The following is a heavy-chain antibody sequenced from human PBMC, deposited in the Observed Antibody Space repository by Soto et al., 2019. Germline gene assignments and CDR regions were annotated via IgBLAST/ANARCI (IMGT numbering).Heavy chain of an antibody. D-gene: IGHD3-10*02. J-gene: IGHJ4*02. CDR3: ARGAPWDYVMYYFDY. CDR1: GFTFSSYS. V-gene: IGHV3-48*02. Sequence: PGGSLRLSCAASGFTFSSYSMNWVRQAPGKGLEWVSYISSSSSTIYYADSVKGRFTISRDNAKNSLYLQMNSLRDEDTAVYYCARGAPWDYVMYYFDYWGQGTLVTVSS. CDR2: ISSSSSTI.